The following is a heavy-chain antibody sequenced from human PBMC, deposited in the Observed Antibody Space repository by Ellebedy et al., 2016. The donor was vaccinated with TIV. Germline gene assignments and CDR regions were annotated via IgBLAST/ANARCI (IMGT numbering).Heavy chain of an antibody. Sequence: GESLKISCAASGFNFRSYWMAWVRQAPGKGLEWVAKIRQEGDEIYYVESVKGRFHISRDNAKNSLFLQMNSLRVEDTAVYYCARRASYGDYAVQVNPWFDPWGQGTLVTVSS. CDR2: IRQEGDEI. V-gene: IGHV3-7*01. J-gene: IGHJ5*02. CDR1: GFNFRSYW. D-gene: IGHD4-17*01. CDR3: ARRASYGDYAVQVNPWFDP.